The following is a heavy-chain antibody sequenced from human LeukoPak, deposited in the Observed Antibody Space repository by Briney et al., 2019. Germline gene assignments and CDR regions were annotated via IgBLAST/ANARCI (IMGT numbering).Heavy chain of an antibody. V-gene: IGHV1-58*01. J-gene: IGHJ4*02. CDR2: IVVGSGNT. CDR3: AARPATWIQLWSNYFDY. D-gene: IGHD5-18*01. Sequence: ASVKVSCKASGFTFTSSAVQWVRQAREQRLEWIGWIVVGSGNTNYAQKFQERVTITRDMSTSTAHMELSSLRSEDTAVYYCAARPATWIQLWSNYFDYWGQGTLVTVSS. CDR1: GFTFTSSA.